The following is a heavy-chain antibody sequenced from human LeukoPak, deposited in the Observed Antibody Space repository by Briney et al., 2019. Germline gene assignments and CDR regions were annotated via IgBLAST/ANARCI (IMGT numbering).Heavy chain of an antibody. CDR1: GFTFSSYW. J-gene: IGHJ5*01. CDR2: INSDGSST. V-gene: IGHV3-74*01. CDR3: AKEALHSGSYYSDCWFDS. Sequence: PGGSLRLSCAAYGFTFSSYWMHWVRQAPGKGLVWVSRINSDGSSTSYADSVKGRFTISRDNAKNTLYLQMNSLRAEDTAIYYCAKEALHSGSYYSDCWFDSWGQGTLVTVSS. D-gene: IGHD1-26*01.